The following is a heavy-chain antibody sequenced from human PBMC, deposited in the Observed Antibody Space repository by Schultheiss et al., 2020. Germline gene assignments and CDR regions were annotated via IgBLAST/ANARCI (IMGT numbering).Heavy chain of an antibody. CDR3: ARDGQIGLFDQ. V-gene: IGHV3-33*01. CDR1: GFTFSTYG. J-gene: IGHJ4*02. CDR2: IWHDGSKK. D-gene: IGHD2-21*01. Sequence: GESLKISCATSGFTFSTYGMHWVRQAPGKGLEWVAVIWHDGSKKYYADSVKGRFTISRDYSKNTVYLEMNSLRAEDTAVYYCARDGQIGLFDQWGQGTLVTGSS.